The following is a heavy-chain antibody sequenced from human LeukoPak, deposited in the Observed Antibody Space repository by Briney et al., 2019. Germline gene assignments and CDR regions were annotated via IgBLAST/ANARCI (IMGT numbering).Heavy chain of an antibody. V-gene: IGHV4-34*01. CDR3: ARGRTSNWFDP. CDR1: GGSFSGYY. Sequence: KPSETLSLTCAVYGGSFSGYYWSWIRQPPGKGLEWIGEINHSGSTNYNPSLKSRVTTSVDTSKNQLSLELTSVTAADTAVYYCARGRTSNWFDPWGQGNLVTVSS. D-gene: IGHD1-14*01. CDR2: INHSGST. J-gene: IGHJ5*02.